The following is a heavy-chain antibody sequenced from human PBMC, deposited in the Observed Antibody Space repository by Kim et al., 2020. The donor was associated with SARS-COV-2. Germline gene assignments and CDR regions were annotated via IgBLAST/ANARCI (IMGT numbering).Heavy chain of an antibody. D-gene: IGHD5-18*01. CDR2: ISPDGASI. CDR1: GFSFSNYA. V-gene: IGHV3-21*01. J-gene: IGHJ4*02. Sequence: GGSLRLSCAASGFSFSNYAMNWARQSPGKGLEWVSAISPDGASIFDSDSVKGRFTISRDSATDSVFLHMTGLRAEDTAVYYCARGYRETGFDSWGQGTLVTVSS. CDR3: ARGYRETGFDS.